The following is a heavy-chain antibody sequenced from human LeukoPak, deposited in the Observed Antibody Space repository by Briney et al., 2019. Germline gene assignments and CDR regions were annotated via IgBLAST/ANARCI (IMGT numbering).Heavy chain of an antibody. V-gene: IGHV3-30*04. CDR3: ARDRLARIAAAGTDY. CDR1: GFTFSSYA. Sequence: GGSLRLSCAASGFTFSSYAMHWVRRAPGKGLEWVAVISYDGSNKYYADSVKGRFTISRDNSKNTLYLQMNSLRAEDTAVYYCARDRLARIAAAGTDYWGQGTLVTVSS. D-gene: IGHD6-13*01. J-gene: IGHJ4*02. CDR2: ISYDGSNK.